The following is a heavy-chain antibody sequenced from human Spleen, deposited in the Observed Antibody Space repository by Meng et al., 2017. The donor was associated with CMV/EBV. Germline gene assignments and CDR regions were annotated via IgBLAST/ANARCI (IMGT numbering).Heavy chain of an antibody. CDR1: GFTFSSYS. Sequence: GESLKISCAASGFTFSSYSMNWVRQAPGKGLEWVSYISSSSSTIYYADSVKGRFTISRDNAKNSLYLQMNSLRAEDTAVYYCARMVSCSSTSCYRYFDYWGQGTLVTVSS. J-gene: IGHJ4*02. D-gene: IGHD2-2*01. CDR2: ISSSSSTI. V-gene: IGHV3-48*04. CDR3: ARMVSCSSTSCYRYFDY.